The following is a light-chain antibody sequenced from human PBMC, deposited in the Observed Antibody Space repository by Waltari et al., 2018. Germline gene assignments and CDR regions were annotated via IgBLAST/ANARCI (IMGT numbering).Light chain of an antibody. CDR1: QSISRW. V-gene: IGKV1-5*03. CDR3: QLYNSYWT. J-gene: IGKJ1*01. Sequence: DILMTQSPSTLSASVGDRVTITCRASQSISRWLALYQQKPGKAPKLLVYKASSLQSGGPSRFRGSGSGTEFTLTISSLQPDDFATYYCQLYNSYWTFGQGTKVEVK. CDR2: KAS.